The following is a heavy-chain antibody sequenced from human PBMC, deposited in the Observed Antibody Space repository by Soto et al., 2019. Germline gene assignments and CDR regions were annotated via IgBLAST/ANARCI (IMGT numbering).Heavy chain of an antibody. Sequence: GGSLRLSCVASGFTFSSYWMSWVRQAPGKGLEWVANIKQDGSEKYYVDSVKGRFTLSRDNAKNSLYLQMNSLTVEDTAVYYCARESTYYYDSSGYPLDYWGQGTLVTVSS. V-gene: IGHV3-7*01. D-gene: IGHD3-22*01. CDR3: ARESTYYYDSSGYPLDY. J-gene: IGHJ4*02. CDR2: IKQDGSEK. CDR1: GFTFSSYW.